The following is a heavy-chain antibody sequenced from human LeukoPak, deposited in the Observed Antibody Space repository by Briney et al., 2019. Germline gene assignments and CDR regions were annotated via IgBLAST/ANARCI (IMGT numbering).Heavy chain of an antibody. CDR1: EFTFSNFA. J-gene: IGHJ3*02. V-gene: IGHV3-23*01. CDR2: ISGSGDNT. CDR3: AKDLLQTFFFDSSGYYSDAFGM. D-gene: IGHD3-22*01. Sequence: GGSLRLSCAASEFTFSNFAMSWVRQAPGKGLEWVSTISGSGDNTYHADSVKGRFTISRDNSKNTLSLHMNTLRAEDTAVYYCAKDLLQTFFFDSSGYYSDAFGMWGQGTMVTVSP.